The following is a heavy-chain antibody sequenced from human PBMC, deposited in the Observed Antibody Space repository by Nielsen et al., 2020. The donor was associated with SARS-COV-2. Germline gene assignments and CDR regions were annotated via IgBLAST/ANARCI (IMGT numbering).Heavy chain of an antibody. CDR2: FDSSGSG. CDR1: GGSIGDHY. CDR3: ASSGYDRRFGY. Sequence: SETLSLTCTVSGGSIGDHYWSWIRQPAGKGLEWIGRFDSSGSGNYNPSLKSRVVMSVDTPKNQFSLKLSSVTAADTAVYYCASSGYDRRFGYWGQGTLVTVSS. D-gene: IGHD5-12*01. J-gene: IGHJ4*02. V-gene: IGHV4-4*07.